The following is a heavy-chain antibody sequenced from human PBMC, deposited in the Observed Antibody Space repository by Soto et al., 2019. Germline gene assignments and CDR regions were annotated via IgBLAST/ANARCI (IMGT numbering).Heavy chain of an antibody. CDR1: GFTFSSYG. Sequence: QVQLVESGGGVVQPGRSLRLSCAASGFTFSSYGMHWVRQAPGKGLEWVAVIWDDGSNKYYADSVKGRFTISRDNTKNRLYLQMNGMRAEDRAVHYCARVGGSPMSFGMAVWGQGSTVAVS. D-gene: IGHD1-26*01. CDR3: ARVGGSPMSFGMAV. J-gene: IGHJ6*02. CDR2: IWDDGSNK. V-gene: IGHV3-33*01.